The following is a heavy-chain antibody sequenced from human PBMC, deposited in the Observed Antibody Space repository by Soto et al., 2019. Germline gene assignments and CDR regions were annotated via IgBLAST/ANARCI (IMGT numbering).Heavy chain of an antibody. CDR2: ISSDGNNK. D-gene: IGHD4-17*01. V-gene: IGHV3-30*18. Sequence: QVQLVESGGGVVQPGRSQRLSCAASGFKFDSYGMHWVRQAPGKGLEWVAVISSDGNNKYYADSVKGRFSIYRDNFNNVLYLQMSSLRVEDTAVYYCVKHLLQNTVTTCGSCGQGALVTVSS. J-gene: IGHJ5*02. CDR1: GFKFDSYG. CDR3: VKHLLQNTVTTCGS.